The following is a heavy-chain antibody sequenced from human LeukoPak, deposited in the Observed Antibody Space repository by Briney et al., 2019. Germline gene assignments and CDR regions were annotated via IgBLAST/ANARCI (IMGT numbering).Heavy chain of an antibody. Sequence: SGTLSLTCTVSGGSISSYYWSWIRQPPGKGLKWIGYIYYSGSTNYNPSLKSRVTISVDTSKNQFSLKVSSVTAADTAVYYCARRQVATSYFDYWGQGTLVTVSS. J-gene: IGHJ4*02. V-gene: IGHV4-59*08. CDR1: GGSISSYY. D-gene: IGHD5-12*01. CDR3: ARRQVATSYFDY. CDR2: IYYSGST.